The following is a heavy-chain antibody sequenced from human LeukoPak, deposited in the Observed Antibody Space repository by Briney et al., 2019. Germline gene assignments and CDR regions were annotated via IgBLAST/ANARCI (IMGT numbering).Heavy chain of an antibody. J-gene: IGHJ4*02. CDR2: ISYDGSNK. D-gene: IGHD6-19*01. V-gene: IGHV3-30-3*01. Sequence: PGRSLRLSCAASGFTFSSYAMHWVRQAPGKGLEWVAVISYDGSNKYYADSVKGRFTISRDNSKNTLYLQMNSLRAEDTAVYYCARDRRSSGWYLSEYWGQGTLVTVSS. CDR3: ARDRRSSGWYLSEY. CDR1: GFTFSSYA.